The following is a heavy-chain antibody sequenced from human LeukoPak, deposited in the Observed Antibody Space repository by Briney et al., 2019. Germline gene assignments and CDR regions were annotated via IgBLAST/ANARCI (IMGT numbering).Heavy chain of an antibody. J-gene: IGHJ4*02. CDR1: GFPFSDYY. D-gene: IGHD5-12*01. Sequence: PGGSVRLFCAASGFPFSDYYMSWIRQAPGKGVEGVSYISSSGSTIYYADSVKGRFTISRDNAKNSLYLQMNSLRAEDTAVYYCARWGYSGYYFDYWGQGTLVTVSS. CDR3: ARWGYSGYYFDY. CDR2: ISSSGSTI. V-gene: IGHV3-11*01.